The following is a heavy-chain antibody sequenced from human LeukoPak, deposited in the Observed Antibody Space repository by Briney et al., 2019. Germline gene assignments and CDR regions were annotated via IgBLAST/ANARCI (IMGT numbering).Heavy chain of an antibody. CDR3: ARRSYSRRDGYNYDWYFDL. CDR1: GGSISSYY. CDR2: IYYSGST. J-gene: IGHJ2*01. V-gene: IGHV4-59*08. D-gene: IGHD5-12*01. Sequence: SETLSLTCTVSGGSISSYYWSWIRQPPGKGLEWIGYIYYSGSTNYNPSLKSRVTISVDTSKNQFSLKLSSVTAADTAVYYCARRSYSRRDGYNYDWYFDLWGRGTLVTVSS.